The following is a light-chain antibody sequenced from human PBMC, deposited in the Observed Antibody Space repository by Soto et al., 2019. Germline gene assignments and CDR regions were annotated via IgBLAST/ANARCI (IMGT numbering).Light chain of an antibody. CDR2: DAF. CDR1: QSVSRY. Sequence: EIVLTQSPATLSLSPGERATLSCRASQSVSRYLAWYQHKPGQAPRLLIYDAFNRAPGIPARFAGSGSGTDFTLTINSLEPEDFAVYYCQQRSDWPSFGPGTKVEIK. J-gene: IGKJ1*01. CDR3: QQRSDWPS. V-gene: IGKV3-11*01.